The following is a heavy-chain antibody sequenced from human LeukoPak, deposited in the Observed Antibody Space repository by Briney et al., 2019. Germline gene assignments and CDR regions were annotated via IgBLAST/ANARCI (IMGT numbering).Heavy chain of an antibody. Sequence: TSETLSLTCSVSGGSISSGTYYWGWIRQPPGKGLEWIGSFYYSGSAYYNPSLKSRVTISVDTSKNQISLKLSSVTAADTAVYYCARQRITIPVKADYFDYWGQGNLVIVSS. CDR3: ARQRITIPVKADYFDY. D-gene: IGHD3-3*01. CDR2: FYYSGSA. CDR1: GGSISSGTYY. J-gene: IGHJ4*02. V-gene: IGHV4-39*01.